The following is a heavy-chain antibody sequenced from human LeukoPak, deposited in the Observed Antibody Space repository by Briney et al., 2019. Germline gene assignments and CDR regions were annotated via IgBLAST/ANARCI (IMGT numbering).Heavy chain of an antibody. J-gene: IGHJ4*02. CDR2: INTNTGNP. CDR3: ARESLKNDSSGYYYERGGYFDY. Sequence: ASVKVSCKASGYTFTSYAMNWVRQAPGQGLEWRGWINTNTGNPTYAQGFTGRFVFSLDTSVSTAYLQISSLKAEDTAVYYCARESLKNDSSGYYYERGGYFDYWGQGTLVTVSS. D-gene: IGHD3-22*01. V-gene: IGHV7-4-1*02. CDR1: GYTFTSYA.